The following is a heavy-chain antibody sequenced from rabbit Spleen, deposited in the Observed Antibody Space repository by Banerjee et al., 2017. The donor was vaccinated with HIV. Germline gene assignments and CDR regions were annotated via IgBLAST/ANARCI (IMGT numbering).Heavy chain of an antibody. D-gene: IGHD1-1*01. CDR1: GFSFNNNYY. CDR2: INAATAKP. Sequence: QSLEESGGGLVQPEGSLTLTCTASGFSFNNNYYMCWVRQAPGKGLEWIACINAATAKPVYATWAKGRFTISRTSSTTVTLRMTSLTAADTATYFCARDLVGVIGWNFYLWGPGTLVTVS. V-gene: IGHV1S40*01. J-gene: IGHJ4*01. CDR3: ARDLVGVIGWNFYL.